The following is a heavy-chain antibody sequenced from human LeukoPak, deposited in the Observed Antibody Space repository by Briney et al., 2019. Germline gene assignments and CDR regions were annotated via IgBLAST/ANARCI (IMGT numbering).Heavy chain of an antibody. CDR2: INHSGST. J-gene: IGHJ4*02. CDR3: AGRLCSGGSCSTDY. CDR1: GGPFSGYY. Sequence: SETLSLTCAVYGGPFSGYYWSWIRQPPGKGLEWIGEINHSGSTNYNPSLKGRVTISVDTSKNQFSLKLSSVTAADTAVYYCAGRLCSGGSCSTDYWGQGTLVTVSS. V-gene: IGHV4-34*01. D-gene: IGHD2-15*01.